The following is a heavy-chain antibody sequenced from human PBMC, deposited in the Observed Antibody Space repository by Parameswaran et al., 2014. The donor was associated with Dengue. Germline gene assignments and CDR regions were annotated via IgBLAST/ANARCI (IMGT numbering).Heavy chain of an antibody. D-gene: IGHD4-17*01. CDR2: INHSGST. CDR3: ARGHVTTVTTNWFDP. J-gene: IGHJ5*02. Sequence: RWIRQPPGKGLEWIGEINHSGSTNYNPSLKSRVTISVDTSKNQFSLKLSSVTAADTAVYYCARGHVTTVTTNWFDPWGQGTLVTVSS. V-gene: IGHV4-34*01.